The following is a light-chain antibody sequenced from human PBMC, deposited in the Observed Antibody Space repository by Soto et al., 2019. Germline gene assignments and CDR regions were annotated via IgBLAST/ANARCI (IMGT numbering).Light chain of an antibody. V-gene: IGKV3-20*01. J-gene: IGKJ4*01. Sequence: EIVMTQSPATLSVSPGERATLSCRASQSISSNLAWYQQKPGQAPRLLMFRTSSRATGFPDRFSGSGSGTDFTLTIRRLEPEDFAVYYCQQYGSSPLTFGGGTKVDI. CDR2: RTS. CDR1: QSISSN. CDR3: QQYGSSPLT.